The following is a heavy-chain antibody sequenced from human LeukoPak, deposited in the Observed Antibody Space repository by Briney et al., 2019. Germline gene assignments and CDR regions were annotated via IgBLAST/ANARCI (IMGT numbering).Heavy chain of an antibody. CDR2: ISSSSSYI. CDR1: GFTFSSYS. J-gene: IGHJ3*02. CDR3: ASDFAEYCSGGSCYHFDN. V-gene: IGHV3-21*01. Sequence: PGGSLRLSCAASGFTFSSYSMNWVRQAPGKGLEWVSYISSSSSYIYYADSVKGRFTISRDNAKNSLYLQMNSLRAEDTAVYFCASDFAEYCSGGSCYHFDNWGQGTMVTVSS. D-gene: IGHD2-15*01.